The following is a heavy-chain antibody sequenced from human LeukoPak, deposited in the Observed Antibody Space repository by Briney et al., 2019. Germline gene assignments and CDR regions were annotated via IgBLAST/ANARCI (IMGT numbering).Heavy chain of an antibody. Sequence: SETLSLTCTVSGGSISSGGYYWSWIRQPAGKGLEWIGRIYTSGNTNYNPSLKSRVTISVDTSKNQFSLKLSSVTAADTAVYYCARDVGDSSGHAFDIWAKGQWSPSLQ. D-gene: IGHD3-22*01. CDR3: ARDVGDSSGHAFDI. CDR1: GGSISSGGYY. CDR2: IYTSGNT. J-gene: IGHJ3*02. V-gene: IGHV4-61*02.